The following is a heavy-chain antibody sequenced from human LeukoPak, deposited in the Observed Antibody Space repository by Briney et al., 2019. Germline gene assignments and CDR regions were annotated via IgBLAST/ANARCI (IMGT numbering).Heavy chain of an antibody. V-gene: IGHV3-23*01. CDR2: ISNSGDRT. J-gene: IGHJ1*01. CDR3: AKDTSCSGGSCYPRYFQH. Sequence: PGGSLRLSCAASGFTFSSYHMTWVRLSPGKEVECVSSISNSGDRTYYRDSVKGRFTISRDNSKNTLYLQMNSLRAEDSAIYYCAKDTSCSGGSCYPRYFQHWGQGTLVTVSS. D-gene: IGHD2-15*01. CDR1: GFTFSSYH.